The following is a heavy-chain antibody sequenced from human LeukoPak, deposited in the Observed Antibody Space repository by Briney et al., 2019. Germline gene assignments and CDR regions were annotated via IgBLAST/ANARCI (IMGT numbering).Heavy chain of an antibody. J-gene: IGHJ6*03. CDR3: ARGGISIFGVVIYMDV. Sequence: GGSLRLSCAASGFTFDDYSMYWVRQAPGKGLEWVSGINWNGGSTGYADSVKGRFTISRDNAKNSLSLQMNSLRVEDTALYYCARGGISIFGVVIYMDVWGKGTTVTVSS. D-gene: IGHD3-3*01. V-gene: IGHV3-20*04. CDR2: INWNGGST. CDR1: GFTFDDYS.